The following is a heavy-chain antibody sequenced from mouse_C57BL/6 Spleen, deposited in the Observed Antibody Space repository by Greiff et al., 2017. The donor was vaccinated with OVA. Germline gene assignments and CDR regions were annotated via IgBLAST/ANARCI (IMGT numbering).Heavy chain of an antibody. D-gene: IGHD2-10*02. CDR2: IYPGDGDT. CDR3: ARQAGYGNYEGYAMDY. J-gene: IGHJ4*01. V-gene: IGHV1-80*01. Sequence: VQLQQSGAELVKPGASVKISCKASGYAFSSYWMNWVKQRPGKGLEWIGQIYPGDGDTNYNGKFKGKATLTADKSSSTAYMQLSSLTSEDSAVYSGARQAGYGNYEGYAMDYWGQGTSVTVSS. CDR1: GYAFSSYW.